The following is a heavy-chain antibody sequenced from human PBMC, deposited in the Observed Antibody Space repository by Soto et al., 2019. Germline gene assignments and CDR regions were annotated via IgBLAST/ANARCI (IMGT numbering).Heavy chain of an antibody. CDR3: ARAYYDILTGYYMGTPAYSYMYV. CDR2: ISDYNGNR. J-gene: IGHJ6*03. D-gene: IGHD3-9*01. V-gene: IGHV1-18*01. CDR1: GYTFTSYG. Sequence: ASVKVSCKASGYTFTSYGISWLRQAPGQGLEWMGWISDYNGNRNYAQKFQGRVTMTTDTSTRTAYMELRRLRSDDTAVYYCARAYYDILTGYYMGTPAYSYMYVWGKGTTVTVSS.